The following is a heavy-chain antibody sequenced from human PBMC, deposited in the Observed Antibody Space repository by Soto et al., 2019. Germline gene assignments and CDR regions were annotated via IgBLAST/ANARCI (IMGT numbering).Heavy chain of an antibody. CDR3: ARDAGATIA. D-gene: IGHD5-12*01. V-gene: IGHV3-30-3*01. J-gene: IGHJ5*02. CDR1: GFPFSRYA. Sequence: QVQLVESGGGVVQPGRSLRLSCAASGFPFSRYAMHWVRQAPGKGLEWVAVISYDGSNKYYADSVKGRFTISRDNSKNTLYLQMNSLRAEDTAVYYCARDAGATIAWGQGTLVTVSA. CDR2: ISYDGSNK.